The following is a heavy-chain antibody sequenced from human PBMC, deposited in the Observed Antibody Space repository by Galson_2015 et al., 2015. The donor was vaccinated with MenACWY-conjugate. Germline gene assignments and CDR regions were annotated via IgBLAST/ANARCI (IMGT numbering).Heavy chain of an antibody. Sequence: SLRLSCAASGFTFSAYAMTWVRQAPGKGLEWVSSIRGSGDNSYYADSVKGRFTISRDNSRSTLYLQMNSLRVDDTAVYFCAKKIDASGYFDSWGPGILVTVSS. V-gene: IGHV3-23*01. CDR2: IRGSGDNS. D-gene: IGHD3-22*01. J-gene: IGHJ4*02. CDR3: AKKIDASGYFDS. CDR1: GFTFSAYA.